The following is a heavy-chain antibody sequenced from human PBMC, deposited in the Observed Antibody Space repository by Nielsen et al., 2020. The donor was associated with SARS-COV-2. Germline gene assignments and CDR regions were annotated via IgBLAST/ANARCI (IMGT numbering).Heavy chain of an antibody. J-gene: IGHJ4*02. Sequence: ASVKVSCKASGYTFTSYYMHWVRQAPGQGLEWMGIINPSGGSTSYAQKFQGRVTMTRDTSTSTVYMGLSSLRSEDTAVYYCARDKGTAARPRPYFAYWGQGTLVTVSS. CDR1: GYTFTSYY. D-gene: IGHD2-2*01. CDR2: INPSGGST. V-gene: IGHV1-46*01. CDR3: ARDKGTAARPRPYFAY.